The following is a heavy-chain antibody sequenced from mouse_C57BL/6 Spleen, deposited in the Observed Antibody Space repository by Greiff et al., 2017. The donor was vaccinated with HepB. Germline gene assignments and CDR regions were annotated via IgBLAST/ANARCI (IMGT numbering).Heavy chain of an antibody. CDR2: ISDGGSYT. D-gene: IGHD1-1*01. CDR1: GFTFSSYA. V-gene: IGHV5-4*01. Sequence: EVKLMESGGGLVKPGGSLKLSCAASGFTFSSYAMSWVRQTPEKRLEWVATISDGGSYTYYPDNVKGRFTISRDKAKNNLYLQMSHLKSEDTAMYYCARDRDYGSSYAMDYWGQGTSVTVSS. CDR3: ARDRDYGSSYAMDY. J-gene: IGHJ4*01.